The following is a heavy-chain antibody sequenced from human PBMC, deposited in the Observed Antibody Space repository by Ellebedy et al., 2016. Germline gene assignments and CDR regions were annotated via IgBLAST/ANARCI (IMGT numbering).Heavy chain of an antibody. V-gene: IGHV4-59*12. Sequence: GSLRLXCTVSGGSISSYYWSWIRQPPGKGLEWIGYIYYSGSTNYNPSLKSRVTISVDTSKNQFSLKLSSVTAADTAVYYCARGPWVYCSGGSCYGNWFDPWGQGTLVTVSS. CDR3: ARGPWVYCSGGSCYGNWFDP. CDR2: IYYSGST. J-gene: IGHJ5*02. D-gene: IGHD2-15*01. CDR1: GGSISSYY.